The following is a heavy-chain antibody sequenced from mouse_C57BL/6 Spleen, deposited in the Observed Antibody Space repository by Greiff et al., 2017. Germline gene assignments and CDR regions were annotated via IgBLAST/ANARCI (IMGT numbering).Heavy chain of an antibody. CDR2: ISYDGSN. CDR3: ARGGLRRLDWYFDV. CDR1: GYSITSGYY. D-gene: IGHD2-4*01. J-gene: IGHJ1*03. V-gene: IGHV3-6*01. Sequence: EVQLQQSGPGLVKPSQSLSLTCSVTGYSITSGYYWNWIRQFPGNKLEWMGYISYDGSNNYNPSLKNRISITRDPSKNQFVLKLNSVTTEDTATYYCARGGLRRLDWYFDVWGTGTTVTVSS.